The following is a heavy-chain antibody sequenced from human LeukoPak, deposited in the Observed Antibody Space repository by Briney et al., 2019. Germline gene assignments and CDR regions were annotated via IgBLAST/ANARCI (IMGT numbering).Heavy chain of an antibody. J-gene: IGHJ3*02. D-gene: IGHD3-22*01. CDR1: GYTFTSYG. Sequence: GASVKVSCKASGYTFTSYGISWVRQAPGQGLEWMGWISAYNGNTNYAQKLQGRVTMTTDTYTRTAYMELRSLRSDDTAVYYCARDTMIVVVIPTYDAFDIWGQGTMVTVSS. CDR2: ISAYNGNT. CDR3: ARDTMIVVVIPTYDAFDI. V-gene: IGHV1-18*01.